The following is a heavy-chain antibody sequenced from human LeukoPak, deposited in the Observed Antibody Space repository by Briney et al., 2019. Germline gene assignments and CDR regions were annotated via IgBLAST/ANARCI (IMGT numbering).Heavy chain of an antibody. CDR2: IISSGGVT. Sequence: GGSLRLSCAASGFAFSSYAMSWVRQAPGKGLEWVSSIISSGGVTYYADSVKGRFTISRDNSKNTVYLQMDSLRAEDSAVYYCAKNGGYSYGLYYFDYWGQGTLVTVSS. CDR1: GFAFSSYA. J-gene: IGHJ4*02. D-gene: IGHD5-18*01. CDR3: AKNGGYSYGLYYFDY. V-gene: IGHV3-23*01.